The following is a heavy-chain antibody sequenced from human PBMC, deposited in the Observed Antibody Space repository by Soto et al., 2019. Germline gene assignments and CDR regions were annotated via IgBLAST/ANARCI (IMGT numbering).Heavy chain of an antibody. Sequence: QVQLVQSGAEVKKPRSSVKVSCKASGGTFSSYTISWVRQAPGQGLEWMGRIIPVLGIANYAQKFQGRVTITADKSTSTAYMELSSLRSEDTAVYYCARFSDGYNPFDYWGQGTLVTVSS. D-gene: IGHD5-12*01. CDR3: ARFSDGYNPFDY. V-gene: IGHV1-69*02. J-gene: IGHJ4*02. CDR2: IIPVLGIA. CDR1: GGTFSSYT.